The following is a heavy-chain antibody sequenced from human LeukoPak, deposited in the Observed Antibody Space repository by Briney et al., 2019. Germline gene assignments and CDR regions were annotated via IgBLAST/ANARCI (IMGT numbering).Heavy chain of an antibody. D-gene: IGHD3-10*01. CDR1: GGSISSGSYY. Sequence: ASETLSLTCTVSGGSISSGSYYWSWIRQPAGKGLEWIGRIYTSGSTNYNPSLKSRVTISVDTSKNQFSLKLSSVTAADTAVYYCARDFFTMGYSGGYWGQGTLVTVSS. V-gene: IGHV4-61*02. CDR2: IYTSGST. CDR3: ARDFFTMGYSGGY. J-gene: IGHJ4*02.